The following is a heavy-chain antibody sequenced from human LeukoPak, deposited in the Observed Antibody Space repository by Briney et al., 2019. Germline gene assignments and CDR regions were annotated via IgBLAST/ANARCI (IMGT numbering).Heavy chain of an antibody. V-gene: IGHV3-23*01. D-gene: IGHD1-26*01. J-gene: IGHJ4*02. CDR3: ARARHSGSYYGFDS. CDR2: ITRAGTT. Sequence: PGGSLRLSCAASGFTFSSYAMSWVRQAPGKGLEWVSAITRAGTTYYADSVKGRFTISRDNSKNTLSLQMNSLRAEDTAVYYCARARHSGSYYGFDSWGQGTLVTVSS. CDR1: GFTFSSYA.